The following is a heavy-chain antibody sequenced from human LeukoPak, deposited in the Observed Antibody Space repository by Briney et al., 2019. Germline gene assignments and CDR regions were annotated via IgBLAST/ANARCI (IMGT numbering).Heavy chain of an antibody. CDR1: GGTFSSYA. V-gene: IGHV1-69*04. D-gene: IGHD3-22*01. CDR2: IILMFDIA. J-gene: IGHJ6*02. Sequence: VASVKVSCKASGGTFSSYAINWVRQAPGQGLEWMGRIILMFDIANYAQKFQGRVTITADKSTSTAYMELSSLRSEDTAVYYCASPKSIEDTGMDVWGQGTTVTVSS. CDR3: ASPKSIEDTGMDV.